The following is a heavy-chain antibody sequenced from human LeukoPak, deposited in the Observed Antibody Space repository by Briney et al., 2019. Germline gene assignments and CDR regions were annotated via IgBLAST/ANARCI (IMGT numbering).Heavy chain of an antibody. CDR1: GYTFNNYG. V-gene: IGHV1-18*01. D-gene: IGHD3-9*01. CDR2: VSSYNGDT. Sequence: ASVRVSCKASGYTFNNYGISWVRQAPGQGLEWMGWVSSYNGDTNYAQKFQGRVTMSTDTSTTTAYMELRSLRFDDTAIYYCAKDWHILTGRNCFDPWGQGTLVTVSS. CDR3: AKDWHILTGRNCFDP. J-gene: IGHJ5*02.